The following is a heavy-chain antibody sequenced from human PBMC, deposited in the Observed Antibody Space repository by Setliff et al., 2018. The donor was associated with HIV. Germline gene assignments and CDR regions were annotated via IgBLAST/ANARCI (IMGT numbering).Heavy chain of an antibody. CDR1: GYSFTDYY. V-gene: IGHV1-46*01. CDR3: ARDGPEGGRGCTSSNCYRYGFDY. Sequence: GASVKVSCKTSGYSFTDYYMHWVRQAPGQGLEWMGLINPSGASTGYAQKFQGRVSMTRDRSTSTVYMELSSLTSEDTAVYYCARDGPEGGRGCTSSNCYRYGFDYWGQGTLVTVSS. CDR2: INPSGAST. J-gene: IGHJ4*02. D-gene: IGHD2-2*01.